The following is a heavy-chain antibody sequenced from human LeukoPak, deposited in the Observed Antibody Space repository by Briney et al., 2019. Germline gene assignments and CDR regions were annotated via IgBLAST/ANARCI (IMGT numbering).Heavy chain of an antibody. Sequence: ASVKVSCKASGYTFTSYDINWVRQATGQGLEWMGWMNPNSGNTGYAQKFQGRVTMTRNTSISTAYMELSSLRSEDTAVYYCARNPSLKHYDYVWGSPNFDYWGQGTLVTVSS. J-gene: IGHJ4*02. V-gene: IGHV1-8*01. CDR1: GYTFTSYD. CDR2: MNPNSGNT. CDR3: ARNPSLKHYDYVWGSPNFDY. D-gene: IGHD3-16*01.